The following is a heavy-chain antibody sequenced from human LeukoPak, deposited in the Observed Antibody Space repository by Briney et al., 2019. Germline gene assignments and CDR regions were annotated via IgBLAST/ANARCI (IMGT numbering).Heavy chain of an antibody. CDR2: IHYDGRT. J-gene: IGHJ4*02. V-gene: IGHV4-59*08. CDR1: GASMSGQH. CDR3: ARHLKGGTHPLDN. Sequence: SETLSLTCTVSGASMSGQHWSWIRQAPGKGLEWIAWIHYDGRTNYNPSLKSRLSLSVDTSTNQFSLSLNSVTAADTADYFCARHLKGGTHPLDNWGPGIRVIVSP.